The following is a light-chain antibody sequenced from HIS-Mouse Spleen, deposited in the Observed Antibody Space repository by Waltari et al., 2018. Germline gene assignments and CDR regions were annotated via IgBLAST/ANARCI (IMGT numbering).Light chain of an antibody. CDR3: SSYTSSSTYVV. V-gene: IGLV2-14*03. CDR1: SSDVGGYTS. CDR2: DVS. Sequence: QSALTQPASVSGSPGQSITISCTGTSSDVGGYTSVSWYQQHPGKAPKLLIYDVSNRPSGVSNRFSGSKSGNTASLTISGLQAEDEADYYCSSYTSSSTYVVFGGGTKLTVL. J-gene: IGLJ2*01.